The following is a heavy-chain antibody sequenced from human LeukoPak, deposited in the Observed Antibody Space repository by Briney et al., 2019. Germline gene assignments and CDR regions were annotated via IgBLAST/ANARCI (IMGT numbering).Heavy chain of an antibody. J-gene: IGHJ5*02. CDR3: ARDHCSGGSCYSGGGDNWFDP. V-gene: IGHV4-39*07. Sequence: SETLSLTCTVSGGSISSSSYYWGWIRQPPGKGLEWIGSIYYSGSTYYNPSLKSRVTISVDTSKNQFSLKLSSVTAADTAVYYCARDHCSGGSCYSGGGDNWFDPWGQGTLVTVSS. CDR2: IYYSGST. D-gene: IGHD2-15*01. CDR1: GGSISSSSYY.